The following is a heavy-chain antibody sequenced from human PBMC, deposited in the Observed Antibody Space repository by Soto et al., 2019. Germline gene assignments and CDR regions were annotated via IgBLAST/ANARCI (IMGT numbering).Heavy chain of an antibody. D-gene: IGHD6-19*01. CDR2: ISAYNGKT. J-gene: IGHJ4*02. Sequence: ASVKVSGKASGYTFNAHGIYWVRQAPGQGLEWLGWISAYNGKTNYVQNLQGRVTMTTDTPTTTAYMELRSLRSDDTAVYYCARSEYSSGWPWDPPAHWGQGTLVTVSS. CDR3: ARSEYSSGWPWDPPAH. CDR1: GYTFNAHG. V-gene: IGHV1-18*01.